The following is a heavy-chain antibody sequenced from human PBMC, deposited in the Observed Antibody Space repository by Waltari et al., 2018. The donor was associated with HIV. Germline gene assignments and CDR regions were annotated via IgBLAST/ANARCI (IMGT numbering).Heavy chain of an antibody. CDR1: GYTLTESH. Sequence: QFQLIQSGAEVKKPVASVNVACNVFGYTLTESHILRVRQAPGKGLEWMGGFDPEDDETIYAQKFQGRVTMTEDTATDSAYMELSSLTSEDTAVYYCATGGGTTSIQLYDLDVWGQGTTVTVSS. D-gene: IGHD1-26*01. CDR3: ATGGGTTSIQLYDLDV. CDR2: FDPEDDET. V-gene: IGHV1-24*01. J-gene: IGHJ6*02.